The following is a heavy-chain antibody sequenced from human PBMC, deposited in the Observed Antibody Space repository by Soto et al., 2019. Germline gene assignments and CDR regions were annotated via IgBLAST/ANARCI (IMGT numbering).Heavy chain of an antibody. J-gene: IGHJ6*03. V-gene: IGHV4-59*01. CDR3: AREVVATSLPLVYYQMDV. CDR2: IYHSGEA. Sequence: QVQLQESGPGLVKPSETLSLTCTVSGGSISRSYWSWIRQPPGKGLEWIGYIYHSGEANYNPSLKSRVTISVDTSKNKFALKLSSVTAADTAVYYCAREVVATSLPLVYYQMDVWGKGTTVTVSS. CDR1: GGSISRSY. D-gene: IGHD5-12*01.